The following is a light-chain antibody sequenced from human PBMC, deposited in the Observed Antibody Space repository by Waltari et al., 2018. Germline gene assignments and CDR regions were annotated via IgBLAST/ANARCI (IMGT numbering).Light chain of an antibody. CDR2: YAS. CDR3: QHSYYTPL. J-gene: IGKJ5*01. CDR1: QTISIY. V-gene: IGKV1-39*01. Sequence: DIQMTQSPSSLSASVGDRVPITCRTSQTISIYLSWYQQKVGKAPKLLIYYASTLQSGVPSRFSGSGSGTEFTLTISSLQPDDFATYFCQHSYYTPLFGQGTRLEIK.